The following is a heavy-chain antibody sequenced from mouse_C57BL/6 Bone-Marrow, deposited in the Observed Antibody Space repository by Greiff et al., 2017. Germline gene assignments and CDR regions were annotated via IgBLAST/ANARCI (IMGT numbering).Heavy chain of an antibody. D-gene: IGHD2-3*01. V-gene: IGHV1-82*01. CDR3: AGGYYLAY. CDR2: IYPGGGDT. J-gene: IGHJ3*01. Sequence: VQLQQSGPELVQPGASVKISCKASGYAFSSSWMNWVKQRPGKGLEWIGRIYPGGGDTKYNGTFKGKATLTADKSSSTAYMQLSSLTAEDSAVYFCAGGYYLAYWGQGTLVTGAA. CDR1: GYAFSSSW.